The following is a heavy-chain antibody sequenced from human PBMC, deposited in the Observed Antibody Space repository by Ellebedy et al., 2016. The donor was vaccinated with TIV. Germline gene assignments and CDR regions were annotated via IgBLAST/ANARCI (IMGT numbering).Heavy chain of an antibody. Sequence: SETLSLTXAVYGGSFSGYYWSWIRQPPGKGLEWIGEINHSGSTNYNPSLKSRVTISVDTSKNQLSLKLSSVTAADTAVYYCARTTTVTTLAATDYWGQGTLVTVSS. CDR2: INHSGST. J-gene: IGHJ4*02. CDR3: ARTTTVTTLAATDY. D-gene: IGHD4-11*01. CDR1: GGSFSGYY. V-gene: IGHV4-34*01.